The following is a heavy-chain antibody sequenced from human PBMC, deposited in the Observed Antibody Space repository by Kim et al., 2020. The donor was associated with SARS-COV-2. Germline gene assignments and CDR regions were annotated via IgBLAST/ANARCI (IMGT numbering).Heavy chain of an antibody. Sequence: GGSLRLSCAASGFTFSSYAMSWVRQAPGKGLEWVSAISGSGGSTYYADSVKGRFTISRDNSKNTLYLQMNSLRAEDTAVYYCAKHSEKGFGGPRGGYYGMDVWGQGTTVTVSS. V-gene: IGHV3-23*01. CDR1: GFTFSSYA. D-gene: IGHD3-10*01. J-gene: IGHJ6*02. CDR2: ISGSGGST. CDR3: AKHSEKGFGGPRGGYYGMDV.